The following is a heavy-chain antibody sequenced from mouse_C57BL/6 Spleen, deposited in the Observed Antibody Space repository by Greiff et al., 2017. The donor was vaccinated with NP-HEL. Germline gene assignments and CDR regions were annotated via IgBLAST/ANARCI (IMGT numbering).Heavy chain of an antibody. CDR2: IDPNSGGT. J-gene: IGHJ1*03. V-gene: IGHV1-72*01. CDR1: GYTFTSYW. Sequence: QVQLQQPGAELVKPGASVKLSCKASGYTFTSYWMHWVKQRPGRGLGWIGRIDPNSGGTKYNEKFKSKATLTVDKPSSTAYMQLSSLTSEDSAVYYCARRGYYYGSSHTTPYWYFDVWGTGTTVTVSS. D-gene: IGHD1-1*01. CDR3: ARRGYYYGSSHTTPYWYFDV.